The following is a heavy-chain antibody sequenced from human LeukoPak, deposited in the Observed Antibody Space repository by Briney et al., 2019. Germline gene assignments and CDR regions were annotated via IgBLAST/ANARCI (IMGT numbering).Heavy chain of an antibody. J-gene: IGHJ3*02. Sequence: GGSPRPSSSASGFTFSSYSIHWVRQAPRQGVVWVSRINTNWSTTSYADSVKGRFTISRDNAKNTLYLQMNSLRAEDTAVYYCARSSDYDFWSSMESHAFDIWGQGTMVTVSS. CDR3: ARSSDYDFWSSMESHAFDI. CDR2: INTNWSTT. D-gene: IGHD3-3*01. CDR1: GFTFSSYS. V-gene: IGHV3-74*01.